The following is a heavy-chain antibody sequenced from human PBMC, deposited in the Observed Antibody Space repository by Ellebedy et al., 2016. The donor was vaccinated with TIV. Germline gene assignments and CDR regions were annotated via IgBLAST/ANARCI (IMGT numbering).Heavy chain of an antibody. V-gene: IGHV4-28*01. CDR3: ARYFLRVGGWDAFDI. CDR1: GYSISSSNW. J-gene: IGHJ3*02. D-gene: IGHD6-19*01. CDR2: IYYSGST. Sequence: SETLSLTXAVSGYSISSSNWWGWIRQPPGKGLEWIGYIYYSGSTYYNPSLKSRVTMSVDTSKNQFSLKLSSVTAVDTAVYYCARYFLRVGGWDAFDIWGQGTMVTVSS.